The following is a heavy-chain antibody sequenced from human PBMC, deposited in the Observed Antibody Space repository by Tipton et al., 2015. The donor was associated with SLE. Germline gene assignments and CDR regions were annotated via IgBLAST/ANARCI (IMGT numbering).Heavy chain of an antibody. D-gene: IGHD3-16*01. J-gene: IGHJ3*02. CDR3: ARGPQLGTWDAFDI. CDR1: GFTFGDYA. Sequence: SLRLSCTGSGFTFGDYAMSWVRQAPGKGLEWVSVIYSGGSTYYADSVKGRFTISRHNSKNTLYLQMNSLRAEDTAVYYCARGPQLGTWDAFDIWGQGTMVTVSS. CDR2: IYSGGST. V-gene: IGHV3-53*04.